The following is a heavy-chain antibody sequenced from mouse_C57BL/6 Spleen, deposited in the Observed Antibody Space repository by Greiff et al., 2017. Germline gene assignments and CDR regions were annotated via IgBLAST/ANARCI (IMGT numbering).Heavy chain of an antibody. V-gene: IGHV5-6*02. CDR1: GFTFSSYG. CDR3: ARNPSSSLFDY. CDR2: ISSGGSYT. D-gene: IGHD1-1*01. J-gene: IGHJ2*01. Sequence: DVKLVESGGDLVKPGGSLKLSCAASGFTFSSYGMSWVRQTPDKRLEWVATISSGGSYTYYPDSVKGRFTISRDNAKNTLYLQMSSLKSEDTAMYYCARNPSSSLFDYWGQGTTLTVSS.